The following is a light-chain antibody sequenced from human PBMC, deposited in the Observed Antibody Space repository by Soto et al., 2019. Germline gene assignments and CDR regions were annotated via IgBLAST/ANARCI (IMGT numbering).Light chain of an antibody. CDR2: GDY. CDR1: SPNIGSNI. Sequence: QAVVTQPPSASGTPGQRVTISCSGSSPNIGSNIVNWYQQLPGTAPKLLIYGDYQRPSGVPDRFSGSKSGTSASLAIPGLQAEDEADYYCAAWADTLDGVVFGGGTKLTVL. V-gene: IGLV1-44*01. CDR3: AAWADTLDGVV. J-gene: IGLJ3*02.